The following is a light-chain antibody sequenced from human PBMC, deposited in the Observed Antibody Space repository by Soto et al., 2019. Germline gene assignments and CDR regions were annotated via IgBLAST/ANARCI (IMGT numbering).Light chain of an antibody. CDR2: DTS. CDR3: QQYNQWPPLT. V-gene: IGKV3D-15*01. J-gene: IGKJ4*01. Sequence: EIVMTQSPAALSVSPGERVTLSCRASQRVSRDLAWYQQKPGQAPRLLIYDTSTRATGVPARFSASGSGTEFTLTISDLQSEDFAVYYCQQYNQWPPLTLGGGTKVDIK. CDR1: QRVSRD.